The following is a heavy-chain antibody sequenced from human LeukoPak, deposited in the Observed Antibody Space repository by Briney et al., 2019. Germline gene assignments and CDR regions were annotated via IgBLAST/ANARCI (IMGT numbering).Heavy chain of an antibody. CDR1: TGSLSGCD. J-gene: IGHJ2*01. CDR2: ITHSGSP. V-gene: IGHV4-34*01. CDR3: ARGVDL. Sequence: SKTLSLTCGVSTGSLSGCDWRWIRQPPGGGLEWLGEITHSGSPNYNPPLKSRVTISGDTSKKQFSLNLNTVTAADTGVYYCARGVDLWGRGTPVTVSS.